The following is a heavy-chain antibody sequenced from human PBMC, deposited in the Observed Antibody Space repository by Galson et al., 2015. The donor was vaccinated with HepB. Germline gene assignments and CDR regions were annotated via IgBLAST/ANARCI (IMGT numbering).Heavy chain of an antibody. CDR3: ARDSMGPYYYDSSGPIDY. Sequence: CAISGDSVSSHSAAWNWIRQSPSRGLEWLGRTYYRSKWYNDYAVSVKSRITINPDTSKNQFSLQLNSVTPEDTAVYYCARDSMGPYYYDSSGPIDYWGQGTLVTVSS. CDR1: GDSVSSHSAA. CDR2: TYYRSKWYN. V-gene: IGHV6-1*01. D-gene: IGHD3-22*01. J-gene: IGHJ4*02.